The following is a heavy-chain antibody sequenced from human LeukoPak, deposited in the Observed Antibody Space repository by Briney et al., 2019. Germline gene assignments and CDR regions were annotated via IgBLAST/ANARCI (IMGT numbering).Heavy chain of an antibody. J-gene: IGHJ4*02. V-gene: IGHV3-21*01. Sequence: PGGSLRLSCAASGFTFSSYSMNWVRQAPGKGLEWVSSISSSSSYIYYADSVKGRFTISRDNAKNSLYLQMNSLRAEDTAVYYCARATGYYDSSGYLYWGQGTLVTVSS. CDR1: GFTFSSYS. CDR3: ARATGYYDSSGYLY. CDR2: ISSSSSYI. D-gene: IGHD3-22*01.